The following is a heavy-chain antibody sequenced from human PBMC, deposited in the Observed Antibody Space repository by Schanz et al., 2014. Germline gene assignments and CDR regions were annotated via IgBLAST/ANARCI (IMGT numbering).Heavy chain of an antibody. V-gene: IGHV3-66*01. Sequence: EVQVLESGGGLVQPGGSLRLSCAASGFTVSSNYMSWVRQAPGKGLEWVSTVYMSAASTRYADSVKGRFIISRDSSKNTLFLQMNSLRPEDTALYFCARDEGRDGYNLAFDVWGQGTLVTVSS. CDR1: GFTVSSNY. J-gene: IGHJ3*01. CDR2: VYMSAAST. CDR3: ARDEGRDGYNLAFDV. D-gene: IGHD5-12*01.